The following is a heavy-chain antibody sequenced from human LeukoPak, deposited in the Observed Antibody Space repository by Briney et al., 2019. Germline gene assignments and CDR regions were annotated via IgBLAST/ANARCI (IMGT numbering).Heavy chain of an antibody. Sequence: PGGSLRLSCAASGFTFDDYAMHWVRHAPGKGLEWVSGISWNSGSIGYADSVKGRFTISRDNAKNPLYLQMNSLRAEDTALYYCAKGTNNYYDSSGPEFDYWGQGTLVTVSS. D-gene: IGHD3-22*01. CDR1: GFTFDDYA. V-gene: IGHV3-9*01. CDR2: ISWNSGSI. CDR3: AKGTNNYYDSSGPEFDY. J-gene: IGHJ4*02.